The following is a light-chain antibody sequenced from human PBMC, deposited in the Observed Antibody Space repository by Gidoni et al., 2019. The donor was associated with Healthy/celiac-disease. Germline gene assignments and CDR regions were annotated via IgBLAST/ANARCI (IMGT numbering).Light chain of an antibody. CDR2: DAS. V-gene: IGKV1-33*01. CDR3: QQYDNLPYT. Sequence: DIQMTQSPTSLSASVGDRVTITCQASQDISNFLNWYQQKPGKAPKLLVYDASDLETGVPSRFGGSGAGTDFTFSISSLQPEAISTYYCQQYDNLPYTFGQGTKLEIK. J-gene: IGKJ2*01. CDR1: QDISNF.